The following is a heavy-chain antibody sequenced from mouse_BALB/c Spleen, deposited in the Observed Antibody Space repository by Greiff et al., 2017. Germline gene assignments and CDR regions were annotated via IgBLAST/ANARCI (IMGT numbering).Heavy chain of an antibody. CDR1: GYTFTSYY. Sequence: QVHVKQSGAELVKPGASVKLSCKASGYTFTSYYMYWVKQRPGQGLEWIGEINPSNGGTNFNEKFKSKATLTVDKSSSTAYMQLSSLTSEDSAVYYCTRGYDSFDYWGQGTTLTVSS. J-gene: IGHJ2*01. V-gene: IGHV1S81*02. CDR3: TRGYDSFDY. D-gene: IGHD2-14*01. CDR2: INPSNGGT.